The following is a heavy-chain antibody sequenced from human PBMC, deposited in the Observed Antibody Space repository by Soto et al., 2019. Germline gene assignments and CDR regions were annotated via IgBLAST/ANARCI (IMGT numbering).Heavy chain of an antibody. CDR1: VGSISSVGYD. Sequence: PSETLCVTCIFSVGSISSVGYDWSWVRQHPGKGLEWIGFIYYSGGTFYNPSLQTRVSISVDTSKNQFSLKLNSVTAADTALYYCARGIAVAGNAFDIWGQGTMFTVSS. D-gene: IGHD6-19*01. J-gene: IGHJ3*02. CDR2: IYYSGGT. CDR3: ARGIAVAGNAFDI. V-gene: IGHV4-31*03.